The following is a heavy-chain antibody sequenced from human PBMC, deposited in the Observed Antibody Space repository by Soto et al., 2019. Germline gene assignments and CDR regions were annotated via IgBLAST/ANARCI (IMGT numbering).Heavy chain of an antibody. V-gene: IGHV3-48*02. CDR2: ISSSSSTI. CDR3: ARVLRYCSSTSCHDAFDI. Sequence: EVQLVESGGGLVQPGGSLRLSCAASGFTFSSYSMNWVRQAPGKGLEWVSYISSSSSTIYYADSVKGRFTISRDNAKNSLYLQMNSLRDEDTAVYYCARVLRYCSSTSCHDAFDIWGQGTMVTVSS. CDR1: GFTFSSYS. J-gene: IGHJ3*02. D-gene: IGHD2-2*01.